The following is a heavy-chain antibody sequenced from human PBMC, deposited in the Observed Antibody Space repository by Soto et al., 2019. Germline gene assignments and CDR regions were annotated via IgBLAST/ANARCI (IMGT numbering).Heavy chain of an antibody. J-gene: IGHJ4*02. CDR1: GYTFTSYG. CDR2: ISAHTGNT. D-gene: IGHD1-1*01. Sequence: QVHLVQSGAEVKKPGASVKVSCKASGYTFTSYGITWVRQAPGQGLEWMGWISAHTGNTDYAQKLQGRVTVTRDTSTSTAYMELRSLRSADTAVYYCARGRYGDYWGQGALVTVSS. CDR3: ARGRYGDY. V-gene: IGHV1-18*01.